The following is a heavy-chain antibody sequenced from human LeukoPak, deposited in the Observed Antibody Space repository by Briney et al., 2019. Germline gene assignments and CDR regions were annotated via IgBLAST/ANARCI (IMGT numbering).Heavy chain of an antibody. CDR3: AKIRLEESATGY. CDR1: GFSFSSYW. V-gene: IGHV3-74*01. J-gene: IGHJ4*02. Sequence: GGSLRLSCAASGFSFSSYWMHWVRQGPGKGPVWVSRINNDGSITDYADSVKGRFTISRDNAKNTLYLQLSSLRAEDTAVYYCAKIRLEESATGYWGQGTLVTVSS. D-gene: IGHD2-15*01. CDR2: INNDGSIT.